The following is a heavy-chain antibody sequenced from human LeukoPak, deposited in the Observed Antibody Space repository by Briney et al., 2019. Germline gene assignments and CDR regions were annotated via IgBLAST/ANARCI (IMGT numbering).Heavy chain of an antibody. CDR1: GFTFSNFA. CDR2: ISGSASIT. J-gene: IGHJ4*02. D-gene: IGHD3-22*01. V-gene: IGHV3-23*01. CDR3: AKDIRYYYDSSGYWFDY. Sequence: GGSLRLSCAASGFTFSNFAMSWVRRAPGKGLEWVSSISGSASITYYAASVKGRFTISRDNSKNTLYLQMSSLRAEDTAIYYCAKDIRYYYDSSGYWFDYWGQGTLVTVSS.